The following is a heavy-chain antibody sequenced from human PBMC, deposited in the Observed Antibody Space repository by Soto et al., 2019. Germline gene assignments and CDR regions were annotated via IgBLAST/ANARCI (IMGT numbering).Heavy chain of an antibody. V-gene: IGHV1-69*13. CDR2: IIPIFGTA. J-gene: IGHJ6*02. CDR3: ARDSSGSRTHYYYYGMDV. D-gene: IGHD3-10*01. Sequence: SVKVSCKASGGTFSSYAISWVRQAPGQGLEWMGGIIPIFGTANYAQKFQGRVTITADESTSTAYMELSSLRSEDTAVYYCARDSSGSRTHYYYYGMDVWGQGTTVTVSS. CDR1: GGTFSSYA.